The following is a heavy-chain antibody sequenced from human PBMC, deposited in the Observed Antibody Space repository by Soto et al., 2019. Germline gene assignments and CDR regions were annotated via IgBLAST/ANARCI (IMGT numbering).Heavy chain of an antibody. D-gene: IGHD7-27*01. CDR1: GGSFSGYY. Sequence: QVQLQQWGAGLLKPSETLSLTCAVYGGSFSGYYWSWIRQPPGKGLEWIGEINHSGSTNYNPSLTSRVTISADTSKNQFSLTLSSVTAADTAVYYCARGWGRIFDYWGQGTLVTVSS. V-gene: IGHV4-34*01. J-gene: IGHJ4*02. CDR2: INHSGST. CDR3: ARGWGRIFDY.